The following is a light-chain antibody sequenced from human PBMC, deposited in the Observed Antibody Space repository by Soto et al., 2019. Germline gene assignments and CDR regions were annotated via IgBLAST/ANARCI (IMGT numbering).Light chain of an antibody. CDR3: MQGTHWQWT. CDR1: QSLVYSDGNTY. V-gene: IGKV2-30*01. Sequence: DVVMTQSPLSLPVTLGQPASISCRSSQSLVYSDGNTYLNWFQQRPGQSPRRLIYKVSNRDSGVPDRFSGSGSCTDFTLKISRVEAEDVGVYYCMQGTHWQWTFGQGTKVEIK. J-gene: IGKJ1*01. CDR2: KVS.